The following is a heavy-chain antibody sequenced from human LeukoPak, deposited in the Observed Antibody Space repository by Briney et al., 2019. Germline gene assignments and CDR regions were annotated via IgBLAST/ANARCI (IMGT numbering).Heavy chain of an antibody. D-gene: IGHD3-10*01. Sequence: MPSESLSLTCTVSGGSISSYYWSWIRQPPGKGLEWTGYIYYSGSTNYNPSLKSRVTISVDTSKNQFSLKLSSVTAADTAVYYCARGRYYYGSGTHHLDYWGQGTLVTVSS. CDR2: IYYSGST. J-gene: IGHJ4*02. CDR3: ARGRYYYGSGTHHLDY. CDR1: GGSISSYY. V-gene: IGHV4-59*01.